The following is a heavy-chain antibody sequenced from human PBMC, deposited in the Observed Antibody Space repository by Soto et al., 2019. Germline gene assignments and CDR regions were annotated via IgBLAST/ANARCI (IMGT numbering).Heavy chain of an antibody. D-gene: IGHD3-10*01. Sequence: ASVKVSCKVSGYTLTELSMHWVRQAPGKGLEWMGGFDPEDGETIYAQKFQGRVTMTEDTSTDTAYMELSSLRSEDTAVYYCATDVLVWFGELGFDYWGQGTLVTVSS. J-gene: IGHJ4*02. CDR3: ATDVLVWFGELGFDY. CDR2: FDPEDGET. CDR1: GYTLTELS. V-gene: IGHV1-24*01.